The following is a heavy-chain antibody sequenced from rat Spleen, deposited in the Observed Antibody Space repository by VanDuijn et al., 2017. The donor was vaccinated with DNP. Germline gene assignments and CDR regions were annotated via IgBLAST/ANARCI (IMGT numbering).Heavy chain of an antibody. D-gene: IGHD3-8*01. J-gene: IGHJ2*01. CDR2: ITKTGDST. V-gene: IGHV5-31*01. Sequence: EVQLVESGGGLVQPGRSLKLSCVASGFTFNNYWMTWIRQAPGKGLELVASITKTGDSTYYSDSVKGRFSISRDNAKSTLHLQVNSLRSEDTATYFCTSNPHIRTAAPFDYWGQGVMVTVSS. CDR1: GFTFNNYW. CDR3: TSNPHIRTAAPFDY.